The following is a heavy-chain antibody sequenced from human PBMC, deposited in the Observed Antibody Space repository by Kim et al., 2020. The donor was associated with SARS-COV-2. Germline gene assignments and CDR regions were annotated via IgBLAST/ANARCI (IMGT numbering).Heavy chain of an antibody. J-gene: IGHJ4*02. CDR1: GFTFSSYS. Sequence: GGSLRLSCAASGFTFSSYSMNWVRQAPGKGLEWVSYISSSSSTIYYADSVKGRFTISRDNAKNSLYLQMNSLRAEDTAVYYCASPKFAGSNLRWLQLDYWGQGTLVTVSS. CDR3: ASPKFAGSNLRWLQLDY. D-gene: IGHD5-12*01. CDR2: ISSSSSTI. V-gene: IGHV3-48*04.